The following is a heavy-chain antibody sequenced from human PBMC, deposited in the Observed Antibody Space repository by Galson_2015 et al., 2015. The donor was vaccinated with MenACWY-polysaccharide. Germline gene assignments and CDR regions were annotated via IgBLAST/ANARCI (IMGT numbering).Heavy chain of an antibody. V-gene: IGHV4-38-2*01. CDR1: GYSISSGYY. CDR2: IYHSGST. J-gene: IGHJ4*02. D-gene: IGHD1-26*01. Sequence: PGLVKPSETLSLTCAVSGYSISSGYYWGWIRQPPGKGLEWIGSIYHSGSTYYNPSFKSRVTISVDTSKNQFSLKLSSVTAADTAVYYCARVEKYSGSYYILHWGQGTLVTVSS. CDR3: ARVEKYSGSYYILH.